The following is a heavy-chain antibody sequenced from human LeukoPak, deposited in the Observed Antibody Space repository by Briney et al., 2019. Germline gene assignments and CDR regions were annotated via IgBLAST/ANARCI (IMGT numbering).Heavy chain of an antibody. D-gene: IGHD3-22*01. CDR3: TRGAEVSGYPVFQH. J-gene: IGHJ4*02. CDR1: GFTFSDYY. V-gene: IGHV3-11*01. CDR2: IRNSGSAT. Sequence: GGSLRLSCTASGFTFSDYYMNWVRQAPGKGLEWISYIRNSGSATYYADSVEGRFTISRDNAKNSLYLQMNSLRPEDTAMYYCTRGAEVSGYPVFQHWGQGALVTVPS.